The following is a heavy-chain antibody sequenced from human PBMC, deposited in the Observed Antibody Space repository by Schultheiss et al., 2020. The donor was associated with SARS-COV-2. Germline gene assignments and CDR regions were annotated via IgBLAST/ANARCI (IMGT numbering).Heavy chain of an antibody. Sequence: APGKGSCKASGYTFTSYGISWVRQAPGQGLEWMGWISGYNGKTNYAHKLQGRVTLTTDTSTTTAYMELRSLRSDDTAVYYCARGGESISIFGMVLVQSLDSWGQGTLVTVSS. V-gene: IGHV1-18*01. CDR3: ARGGESISIFGMVLVQSLDS. D-gene: IGHD3-3*01. J-gene: IGHJ4*02. CDR2: ISGYNGKT. CDR1: GYTFTSYG.